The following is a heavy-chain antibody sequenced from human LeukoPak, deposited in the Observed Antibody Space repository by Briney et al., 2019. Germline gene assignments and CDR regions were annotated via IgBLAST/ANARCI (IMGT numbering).Heavy chain of an antibody. CDR1: GYSISSGYY. CDR2: IYHSGST. CDR3: ARETGYYDILTGYLNWFDP. J-gene: IGHJ5*02. D-gene: IGHD3-9*01. Sequence: SETLSLTCTVSGYSISSGYYWGWSRQPPGKGLEWIGSIYHSGSTYYNPSLKSRVTISVDTSKNQFSLKLSSVTAADTAVYYCARETGYYDILTGYLNWFDPWGQGTLVTVSS. V-gene: IGHV4-38-2*02.